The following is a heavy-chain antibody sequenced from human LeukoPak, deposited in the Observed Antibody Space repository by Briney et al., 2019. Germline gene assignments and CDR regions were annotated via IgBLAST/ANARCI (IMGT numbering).Heavy chain of an antibody. CDR2: ISYDGSNK. CDR1: GFTFSSYG. D-gene: IGHD3-3*01. V-gene: IGHV3-30*18. J-gene: IGHJ4*02. Sequence: TGGSLRLSCAASGFTFSSYGMHWVRQAPGKGLEWVAVISYDGSNKYYADSVKGRFTISRDNSKNTLYLQMNSLRAEDTAVYYCAKEDYDFWSGYQQALDYWGQGTLVTVSS. CDR3: AKEDYDFWSGYQQALDY.